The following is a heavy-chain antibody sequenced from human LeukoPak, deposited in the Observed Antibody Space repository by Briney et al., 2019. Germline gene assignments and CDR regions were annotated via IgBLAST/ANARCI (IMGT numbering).Heavy chain of an antibody. CDR2: IRFDGSHQ. CDR1: GFTFTTSG. D-gene: IGHD5-12*01. Sequence: WGSLRLSCAASGFTFTTSGMHWVRQAPGQGLEWVAFIRFDGSHQYYADSVKGRFTITRDNSMNTLYLHLNSLRPEDTALYYCARVKRGGYDSFDYWGQGTLVTVSS. V-gene: IGHV3-30*02. CDR3: ARVKRGGYDSFDY. J-gene: IGHJ4*02.